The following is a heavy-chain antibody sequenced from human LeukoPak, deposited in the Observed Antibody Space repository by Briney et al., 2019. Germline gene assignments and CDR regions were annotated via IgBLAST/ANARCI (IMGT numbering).Heavy chain of an antibody. D-gene: IGHD3-22*01. Sequence: ASVKVSCKASGYTFTGYYMHWVRQAPGQGLEWMGWINPNSGGTNYAQKFQGRVTMTRDTSISTAYMELSRLRSDDTAVYYCARGQNYDSSGYYPLLPWGQGTLVTVSS. CDR2: INPNSGGT. CDR3: ARGQNYDSSGYYPLLP. CDR1: GYTFTGYY. V-gene: IGHV1-2*02. J-gene: IGHJ4*02.